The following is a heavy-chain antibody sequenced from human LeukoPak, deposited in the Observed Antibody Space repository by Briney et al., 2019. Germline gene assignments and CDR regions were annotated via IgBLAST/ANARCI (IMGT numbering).Heavy chain of an antibody. CDR1: GGSFSGYY. CDR3: ARDLSGSLYFDY. CDR2: LYPSGSS. V-gene: IGHV4-4*07. Sequence: SETLSLTCAVYGGSFSGYYWNWIRQPAGKGLEWIGRLYPSGSSDYNPSLKSRVSISVGTSNNQFSLRVTSVTAADTAIYYCARDLSGSLYFDYWGQGILVTVSA. D-gene: IGHD3-10*01. J-gene: IGHJ4*02.